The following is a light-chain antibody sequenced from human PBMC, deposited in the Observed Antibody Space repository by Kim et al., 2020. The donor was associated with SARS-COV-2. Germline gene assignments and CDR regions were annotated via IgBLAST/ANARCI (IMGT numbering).Light chain of an antibody. CDR3: QQYYSTPVT. CDR2: WAS. J-gene: IGKJ4*01. Sequence: DFVMTQSPDSLAVSLGERATINCKSSQSVLYSSDNKNYLAWYQQKSGQPPRLLIYWASTRESGVPDRFSGSGSGTDFTLTISSLQAEDVAVYYCQQYYSTPVTFGGGTKVDIK. V-gene: IGKV4-1*01. CDR1: QSVLYSSDNKNY.